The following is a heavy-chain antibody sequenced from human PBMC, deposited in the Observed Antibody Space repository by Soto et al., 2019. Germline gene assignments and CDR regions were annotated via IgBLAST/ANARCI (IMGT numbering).Heavy chain of an antibody. V-gene: IGHV1-2*02. CDR3: ARDDAAAPSSWFDP. CDR1: GYTFTGYY. Sequence: ASVKVSCKASGYTFTGYYMHWVRQAPGQGLEWMGWINPNSGGTNYAQKFQGRVTMTRDTPISTAYMELSRLRSDDTAVYYCARDDAAAPSSWFDPWGQGTLVTVSS. J-gene: IGHJ5*02. CDR2: INPNSGGT. D-gene: IGHD2-2*01.